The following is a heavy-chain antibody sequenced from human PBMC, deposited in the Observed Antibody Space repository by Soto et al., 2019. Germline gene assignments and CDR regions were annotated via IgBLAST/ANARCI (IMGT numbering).Heavy chain of an antibody. V-gene: IGHV4-31*03. CDR3: PRVLGFGGMDV. Sequence: QVQLQESGPGLVKPSQTLSLTCTVSGGSISSGGYYWSWIRQHPGKGLEWIGYIYYSGSTYYNPYLQSRVTIAVDTYKNQFSLTLSSVTAADTAVYYCPRVLGFGGMDVWGQGTTVTVSS. D-gene: IGHD3-10*01. J-gene: IGHJ6*02. CDR2: IYYSGST. CDR1: GGSISSGGYY.